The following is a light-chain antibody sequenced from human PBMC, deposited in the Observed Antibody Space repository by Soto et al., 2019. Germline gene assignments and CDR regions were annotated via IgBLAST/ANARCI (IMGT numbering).Light chain of an antibody. CDR2: GAS. V-gene: IGKV3-15*01. Sequence: IVLTQSPGTRSLSPGDRATLSCRASQSVSSSYLAWYQQRPGQAPRLLIYGASTRATGIPARFSGSGSGTEFTLTISSLQSEDFAVYYCQQYNNWPPITFGQGTRLENK. J-gene: IGKJ5*01. CDR1: QSVSSSY. CDR3: QQYNNWPPIT.